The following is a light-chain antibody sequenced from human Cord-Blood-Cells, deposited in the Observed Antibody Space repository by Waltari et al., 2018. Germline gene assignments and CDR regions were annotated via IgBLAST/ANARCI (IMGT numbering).Light chain of an antibody. J-gene: IGKJ1*01. CDR1: QSVSSY. V-gene: IGKV3-11*01. CDR3: QQRSNWPRT. Sequence: ELVLTQTPAPLSLSPGERATLSCRASQSVSSYLAWYQQKPGQAPRPLIYDASNRATGIPARFSGSGSGTDFTLTISSLEPEDFAVYYCQQRSNWPRTFGQGTKVEIK. CDR2: DAS.